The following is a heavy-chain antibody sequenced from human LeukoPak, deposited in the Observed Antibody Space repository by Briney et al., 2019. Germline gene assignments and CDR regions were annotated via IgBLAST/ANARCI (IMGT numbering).Heavy chain of an antibody. J-gene: IGHJ3*02. CDR2: ISGSGGST. CDR1: GFTFSSYA. V-gene: IGHV3-23*01. CDR3: AKDFQTVSSGWFLIAKDAFDI. Sequence: HSGGSLRLSCAASGFTFSSYAINWVRQAPGKGLEWVSAISGSGGSTYYADSVKGRFTISRGNSKNTLYLQMNSLRAEDTAVYYCAKDFQTVSSGWFLIAKDAFDIWGQGTMVTVSS. D-gene: IGHD6-19*01.